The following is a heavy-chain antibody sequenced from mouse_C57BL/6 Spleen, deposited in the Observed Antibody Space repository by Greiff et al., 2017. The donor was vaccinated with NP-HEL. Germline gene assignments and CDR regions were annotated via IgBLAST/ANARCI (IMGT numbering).Heavy chain of an antibody. V-gene: IGHV1-50*01. D-gene: IGHD2-1*01. CDR2: IDPSDSYT. J-gene: IGHJ3*01. CDR3: ARWRGYYGNPGDY. Sequence: QVQLQQPGAELVKPGASVKLSCKASGYTFTSYWMQWVKQRPGQGLEWIGEIDPSDSYTNYNQKFKGKATLTVDTSSSTAYMQLSSLTSEDSAVYYCARWRGYYGNPGDYWGQGTLVTVSA. CDR1: GYTFTSYW.